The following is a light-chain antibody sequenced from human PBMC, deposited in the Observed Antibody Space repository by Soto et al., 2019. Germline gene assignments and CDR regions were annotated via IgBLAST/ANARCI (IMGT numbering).Light chain of an antibody. V-gene: IGKV1-39*01. J-gene: IGKJ2*01. CDR2: ETS. CDR1: QSLGRR. CDR3: QQSFGPPYT. Sequence: DIQMTQPPSSLSASVGDRDTITCRASQSLGRRLTWYQQKPGEAPKLLIYETSNLQNGVPSRFSGSGSETDFTLTINTLQPEDFATYYCQQSFGPPYTFGQGTNLE.